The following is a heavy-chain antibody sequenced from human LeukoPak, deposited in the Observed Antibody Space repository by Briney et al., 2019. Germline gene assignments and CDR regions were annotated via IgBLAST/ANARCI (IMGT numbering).Heavy chain of an antibody. D-gene: IGHD2-15*01. Sequence: GGSLRLSCAASGFTVSSNYMSWVRQAPGKGLEWVSVIYSGGSTYYADSVKGRFTISRDNSKNTLYLQMNSLRAEDTAVYYCASTRLGYCSGGSCLPYYYYYGMDVWGQGTTVTVSS. J-gene: IGHJ6*02. V-gene: IGHV3-66*01. CDR3: ASTRLGYCSGGSCLPYYYYYGMDV. CDR1: GFTVSSNY. CDR2: IYSGGST.